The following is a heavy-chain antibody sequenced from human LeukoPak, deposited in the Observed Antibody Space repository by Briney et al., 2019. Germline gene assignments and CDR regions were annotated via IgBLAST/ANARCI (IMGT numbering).Heavy chain of an antibody. CDR1: GFTFSSYS. V-gene: IGHV3-48*04. D-gene: IGHD3-22*01. CDR2: ISSRSSTI. Sequence: PGGSLRLSCAASGFTFSSYSMNWVRQAPGKGLEWVSYISSRSSTIYYADSVKGRFTISRDNAKNSLYLQMNSLRAEDTAVYYCASTSYYYDSSGYPGRDYWGQGTLVTVSS. J-gene: IGHJ4*02. CDR3: ASTSYYYDSSGYPGRDY.